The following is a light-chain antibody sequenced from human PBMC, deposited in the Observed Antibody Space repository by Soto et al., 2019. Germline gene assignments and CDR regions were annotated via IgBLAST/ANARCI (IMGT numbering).Light chain of an antibody. CDR3: QQLNSYPLT. Sequence: DIQLTQSPSFLSASVGDRVTITCRASQGISSYVAWYQQKPVKAPKLLIYAASTLQSGVPSRFSGSGSGTEFTLTISSLQPEDFATYYCQQLNSYPLTFGGGTKVEIK. CDR2: AAS. V-gene: IGKV1-9*01. CDR1: QGISSY. J-gene: IGKJ4*01.